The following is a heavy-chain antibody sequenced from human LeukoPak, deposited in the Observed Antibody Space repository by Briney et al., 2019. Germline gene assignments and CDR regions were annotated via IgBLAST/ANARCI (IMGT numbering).Heavy chain of an antibody. D-gene: IGHD3-22*01. V-gene: IGHV3-66*01. CDR2: ISGVGST. CDR1: GFTVSSNY. J-gene: IGHJ5*02. CDR3: ARSGYYYDSSGSAS. Sequence: GGSLRLSCAASGFTVSSNYMSWVRQAPGKGLEWVSGISGVGSTSYADSVKGRFTISRDNSRSTLYLQMDSLSPEDTAVYYCARSGYYYDSSGSASWGQGTLVTVSS.